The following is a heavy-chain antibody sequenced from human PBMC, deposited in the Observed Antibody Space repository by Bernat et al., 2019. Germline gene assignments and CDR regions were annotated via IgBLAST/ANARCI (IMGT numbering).Heavy chain of an antibody. D-gene: IGHD1-26*01. V-gene: IGHV3-30*18. CDR3: AKSGAIFWILVGAPFDY. Sequence: QVQLVESGGGVVQPGRSLRLSCAASGFTFSSYGMHWVRQAPGKGLEWVAVISYDGSNKYYADSVKGRFTISRDNSKNTLYLQMNSLRAEDTAVYYCAKSGAIFWILVGAPFDYWGQGTLVTVSS. CDR2: ISYDGSNK. CDR1: GFTFSSYG. J-gene: IGHJ4*02.